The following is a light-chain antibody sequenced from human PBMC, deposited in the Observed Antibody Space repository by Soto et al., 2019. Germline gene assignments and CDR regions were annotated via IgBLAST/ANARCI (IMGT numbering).Light chain of an antibody. J-gene: IGLJ2*01. CDR1: ISDVGGYNY. CDR3: ASFTRSVTVV. Sequence: QSVLTQPASVSGSPGQSITISCAGTISDVGGYNYVSWYQQHPGKVPRLIISDVNKRPSGVSDRFSGSKSGNTASLTISGLQAEDEADYYCASFTRSVTVVFGGGTKLTVL. V-gene: IGLV2-14*03. CDR2: DVN.